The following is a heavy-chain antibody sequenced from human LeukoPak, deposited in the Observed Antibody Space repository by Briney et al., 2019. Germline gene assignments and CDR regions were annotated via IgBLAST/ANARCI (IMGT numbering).Heavy chain of an antibody. CDR1: GGTFSSYA. CDR2: IIPIFGTA. CDR3: ARDITVTTGWFDP. D-gene: IGHD4-17*01. V-gene: IGHV1-69*13. J-gene: IGHJ5*02. Sequence: ASVKVSCKASGGTFSSYAISWVRQAPGQGLEWMGGIIPIFGTANYSQKFQGRVTITADESTSTAYMELSSLRSEDTAVYYCARDITVTTGWFDPWGQGTLVTVSS.